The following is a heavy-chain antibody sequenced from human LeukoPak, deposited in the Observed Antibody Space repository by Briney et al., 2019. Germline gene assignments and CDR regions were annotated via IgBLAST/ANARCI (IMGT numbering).Heavy chain of an antibody. J-gene: IGHJ4*02. CDR2: INPNSGGT. D-gene: IGHD3-22*01. CDR1: GYTFTGYY. CDR3: ARDVRGVTMIVVVRGGYYFDY. V-gene: IGHV1-2*02. Sequence: ASVKVSCKASGYTFTGYYMHWVRQAPGQGLEWMGWINPNSGGTNYAQKFHGRVTMTRDTSISTAYMELSRLRSDDTAVYYCARDVRGVTMIVVVRGGYYFDYWGQGTLVTVSS.